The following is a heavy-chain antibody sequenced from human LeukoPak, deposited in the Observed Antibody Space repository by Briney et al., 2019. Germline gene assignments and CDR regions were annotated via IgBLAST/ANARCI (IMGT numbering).Heavy chain of an antibody. CDR3: ARRAYCGADCYSGSYYYYGLDV. V-gene: IGHV3-9*01. CDR1: GFTFDDYA. Sequence: GGSLRLSCAASGFTFDDYAMHWVRQAPGKGLEWVSGISWNSGSIGYADSVKGRFTISRDNAKNSLYLQMNSLRAEDTAVYYCARRAYCGADCYSGSYYYYGLDVWGQGTTVTVSS. D-gene: IGHD2-21*02. CDR2: ISWNSGSI. J-gene: IGHJ6*02.